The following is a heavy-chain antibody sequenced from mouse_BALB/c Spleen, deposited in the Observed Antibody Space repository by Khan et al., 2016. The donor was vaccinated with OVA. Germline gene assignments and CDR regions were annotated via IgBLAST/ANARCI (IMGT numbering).Heavy chain of an antibody. CDR2: INPRSSYT. J-gene: IGHJ4*01. V-gene: IGHV1-4*01. CDR1: GYTFTSNT. Sequence: VQLQESGAELARPGASVKMSCKASGYTFTSNTMHWVKQRPGQGLEWIGYINPRSSYTNYNQKFKDKATLTADKSSSTAYMQLSSLTSEDSAVYYGARRTKEYTMEYWGKGTSVTVSS. CDR3: ARRTKEYTMEY. D-gene: IGHD2-14*01.